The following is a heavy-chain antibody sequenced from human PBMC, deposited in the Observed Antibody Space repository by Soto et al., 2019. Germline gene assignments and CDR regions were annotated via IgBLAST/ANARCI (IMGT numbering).Heavy chain of an antibody. CDR2: IWFDGSNT. CDR1: GFTFNNYG. Sequence: GGSLRLSCEASGFTFNNYGMHWVRQAPGKGLEWVAAIWFDGSNTHYADSVKGRFTVSRDNSKNTLDLQMNSLRGEDTAVYYCARDSDYGSNSGWLDPWGQGTLVTVSS. V-gene: IGHV3-33*01. J-gene: IGHJ5*02. CDR3: ARDSDYGSNSGWLDP. D-gene: IGHD4-17*01.